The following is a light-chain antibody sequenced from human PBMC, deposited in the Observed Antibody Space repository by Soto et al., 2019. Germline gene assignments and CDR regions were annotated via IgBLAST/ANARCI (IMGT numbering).Light chain of an antibody. J-gene: IGKJ5*01. Sequence: DFQMTQSPSSLSASVGDRVTITCRASQGIRNDLAWYQQKPGKAPKRLIYDATSMQSGVPSRFSGSGSGTEFTLTISSLQPEDFATYYCLQHNNYPPITFGQGTRLEIK. CDR3: LQHNNYPPIT. CDR1: QGIRND. CDR2: DAT. V-gene: IGKV1-17*01.